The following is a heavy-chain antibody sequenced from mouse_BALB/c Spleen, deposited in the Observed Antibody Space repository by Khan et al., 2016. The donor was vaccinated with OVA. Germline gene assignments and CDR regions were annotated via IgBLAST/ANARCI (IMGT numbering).Heavy chain of an antibody. Sequence: VQLKQSGPELVRPGASVKISCTASGYSFTGYFMNWVMQSHGKSLEWIGRINPHIGETFYNQRFKDKATLTVDESSSTAHMELRSPASEDSAVYYCTRIYRSDFDYWGQGTTLTVSS. J-gene: IGHJ2*01. D-gene: IGHD1-1*01. CDR2: INPHIGET. V-gene: IGHV1-20*02. CDR1: GYSFTGYF. CDR3: TRIYRSDFDY.